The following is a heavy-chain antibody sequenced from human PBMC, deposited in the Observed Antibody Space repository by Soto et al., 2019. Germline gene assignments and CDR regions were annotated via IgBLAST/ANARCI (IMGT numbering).Heavy chain of an antibody. J-gene: IGHJ3*02. Sequence: GGSLRLSCAASGFTFSSYAMSWVRQAPGKGLEWVSAISGSGGSTYYADSVKGRFTISRDNSKNTLYLQMNSLRAEDTAVYYCAKDPGGYCSSTSCYGGAFDIWGQGTMVTVS. CDR2: ISGSGGST. D-gene: IGHD2-2*01. CDR3: AKDPGGYCSSTSCYGGAFDI. CDR1: GFTFSSYA. V-gene: IGHV3-23*01.